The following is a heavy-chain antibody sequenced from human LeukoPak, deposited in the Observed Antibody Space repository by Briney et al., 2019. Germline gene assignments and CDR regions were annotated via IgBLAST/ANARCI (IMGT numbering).Heavy chain of an antibody. CDR3: ARTDCSSTSCYLFDY. CDR1: GYSFTSHW. V-gene: IGHV5-51*01. D-gene: IGHD2-2*01. J-gene: IGHJ4*02. CDR2: IYPSDSDT. Sequence: KVGESLKISCKGSGYSFTSHWIVWVRQMPGKGLEWMGIIYPSDSDTKYSPSFQGQVTISADKSISTAYLQWSSLKASDTAMYYCARTDCSSTSCYLFDYWGQGTLVTVSS.